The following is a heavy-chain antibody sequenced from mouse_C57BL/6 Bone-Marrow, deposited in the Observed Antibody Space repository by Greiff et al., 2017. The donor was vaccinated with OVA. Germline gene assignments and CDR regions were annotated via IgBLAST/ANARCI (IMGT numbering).Heavy chain of an antibody. Sequence: VQLQQSGAELMKPGASVKLSCKATGYTFTGYWIEWVKQRPGHGLEWIGEILPGSGSTNYNEKFKGKATFTAATSSNTAYMQISSLTTEDSAIYYCERVLGGFAYWGQGTLVTVSA. J-gene: IGHJ3*01. CDR1: GYTFTGYW. CDR2: ILPGSGST. CDR3: ERVLGGFAY. V-gene: IGHV1-9*01. D-gene: IGHD3-3*01.